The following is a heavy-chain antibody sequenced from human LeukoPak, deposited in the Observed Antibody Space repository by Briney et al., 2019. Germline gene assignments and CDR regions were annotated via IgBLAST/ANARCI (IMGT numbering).Heavy chain of an antibody. CDR2: ISYDGSNK. J-gene: IGHJ4*02. Sequence: PGGSLRLSFAASGFTFSSYAMHWVRQAPGKGLEWVEVISYDGSNKYYADSVKGRFTISRDNSKNTLYLQMNSLRAEDTAVYYCARDQRITMVRGVISTRPFDYWGQGTLVTVSS. CDR1: GFTFSSYA. CDR3: ARDQRITMVRGVISTRPFDY. V-gene: IGHV3-30*04. D-gene: IGHD3-10*01.